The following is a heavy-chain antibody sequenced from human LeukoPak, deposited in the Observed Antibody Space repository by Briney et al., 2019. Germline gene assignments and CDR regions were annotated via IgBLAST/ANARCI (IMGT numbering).Heavy chain of an antibody. Sequence: SETLSLTCAVSGGSISSGGYSWSWIRQPPGKGLEWIGYIYYSGSTYYNPSLKSRVTISVDTSKNQFSLKLSSVTAADTAVYYCARGDLSGWYDYWGQGTLVTVSS. D-gene: IGHD6-19*01. J-gene: IGHJ4*02. CDR1: GGSISSGGYS. CDR3: ARGDLSGWYDY. V-gene: IGHV4-30-4*07. CDR2: IYYSGST.